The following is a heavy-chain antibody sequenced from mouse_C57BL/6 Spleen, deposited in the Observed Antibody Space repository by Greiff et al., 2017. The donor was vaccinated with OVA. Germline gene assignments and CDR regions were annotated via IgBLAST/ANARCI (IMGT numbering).Heavy chain of an antibody. D-gene: IGHD1-1*01. V-gene: IGHV1-59*01. CDR2: IDPSDSYT. CDR3: ARRAAHHYGSSYVGAMDY. J-gene: IGHJ4*01. CDR1: GYTFTSYW. Sequence: QVQLQQSGAELVRPGTSVKLSCKASGYTFTSYWMHWVKQRPGQGLEWIGVIDPSDSYTNYNQKFKGKATLTVDTSSSTAYMQLSSLTSEDSAVYYCARRAAHHYGSSYVGAMDYWGQGTSVTVSS.